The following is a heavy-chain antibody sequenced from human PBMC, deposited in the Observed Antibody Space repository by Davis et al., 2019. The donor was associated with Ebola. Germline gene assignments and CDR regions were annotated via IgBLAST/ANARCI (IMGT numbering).Heavy chain of an antibody. V-gene: IGHV3-23*01. J-gene: IGHJ4*02. CDR2: ISGSGGST. CDR3: AKDRRRGIDSSSTGDY. Sequence: PGGSLRLSCAASGFTFSSYAMSWVRQAPGKGLEWVSAISGSGGSTYYADSVKGRFTISRDNSKNTLYLQMNSLRAEDTAVYYCAKDRRRGIDSSSTGDYWGQGTLVTVSS. CDR1: GFTFSSYA. D-gene: IGHD6-6*01.